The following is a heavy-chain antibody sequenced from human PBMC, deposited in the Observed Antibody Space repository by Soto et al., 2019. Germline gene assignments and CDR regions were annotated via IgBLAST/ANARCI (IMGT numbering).Heavy chain of an antibody. D-gene: IGHD6-19*01. V-gene: IGHV3-23*01. CDR1: GFTFSNYA. Sequence: PGGSLRLSCAASGFTFSNYAMSWVRPAPERGLEWVSAISGSDGSTFYADSVKGRFTISRDNSKSTMYLQMNSLRADDTAVYYCAKESPISVAGTWGQGTLVTVSS. J-gene: IGHJ4*02. CDR2: ISGSDGST. CDR3: AKESPISVAGT.